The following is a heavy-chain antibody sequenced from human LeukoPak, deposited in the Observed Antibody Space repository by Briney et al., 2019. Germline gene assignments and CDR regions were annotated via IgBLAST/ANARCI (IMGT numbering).Heavy chain of an antibody. Sequence: HGESLKISCQGSGYTFNSNWHGWVRQMPGKGLEWMGIIYPGDSDTRYSPSFQGQVTISVDKSIRTAYLQWSSLKASDSAMYYCAKGDGYNTFDSWGQGTLVTVSS. V-gene: IGHV5-51*01. CDR3: AKGDGYNTFDS. CDR1: GYTFNSNW. D-gene: IGHD5-24*01. CDR2: IYPGDSDT. J-gene: IGHJ4*02.